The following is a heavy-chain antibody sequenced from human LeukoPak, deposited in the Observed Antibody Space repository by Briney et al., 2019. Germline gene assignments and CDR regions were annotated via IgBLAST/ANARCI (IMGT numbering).Heavy chain of an antibody. V-gene: IGHV1-8*01. CDR3: ARAPISSGWEYDAFDI. CDR2: MNPNSGNT. CDR1: GYTFTSYD. J-gene: IGHJ3*02. D-gene: IGHD6-19*01. Sequence: ASVKVSCKASGYTFTSYDINWVRQATGQGLEWMGWMNPNSGNTGYAQKFQGRVTMTRNTSISTAYMELSSLRSEDTAVYYCARAPISSGWEYDAFDIWGQGTMVTVSS.